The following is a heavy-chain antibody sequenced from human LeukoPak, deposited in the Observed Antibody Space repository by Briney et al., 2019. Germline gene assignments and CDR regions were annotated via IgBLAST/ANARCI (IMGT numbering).Heavy chain of an antibody. CDR1: GFTFSSYA. CDR2: ISGSGGST. Sequence: GGSLRLSCAASGFTFSSYAMSWVRQAPGKGLEWVSAISGSGGSTYYADSVKGRFTISRDNSKNTLYLQMNSLRAEDTAVYYCAKDPLSSEYYGSGSYLDYWGQGTLVTVSS. V-gene: IGHV3-23*01. CDR3: AKDPLSSEYYGSGSYLDY. D-gene: IGHD3-10*01. J-gene: IGHJ4*02.